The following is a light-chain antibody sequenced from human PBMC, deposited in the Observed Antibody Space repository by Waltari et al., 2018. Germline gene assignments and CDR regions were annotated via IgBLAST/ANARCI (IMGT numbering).Light chain of an antibody. J-gene: IGKJ2*01. V-gene: IGKV3-20*01. CDR3: HQYGSSPPVT. CDR2: GAS. Sequence: EIVLTQSPGTLSLSPGERATLSCRASQRVSSCHLAWYQQKPGQAPRLLIYGASSRATGIPDRFSGSGSGTDFSLTISRLEPEDFAVYYCHQYGSSPPVTFGQGTKLEIK. CDR1: QRVSSCH.